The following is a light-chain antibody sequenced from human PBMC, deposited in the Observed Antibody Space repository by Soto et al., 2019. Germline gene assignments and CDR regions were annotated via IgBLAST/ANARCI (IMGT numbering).Light chain of an antibody. Sequence: NFMLTQPHSVSESPGKTVTFSCTRSSGSIGSNYVQWYQQRPGSAPTLMIYEDKQRPSGVPDRFSGSIDSSSNSASLTISGLKTEDEGDYYCQSYDSSNRGVFGGGTKLTVL. J-gene: IGLJ3*02. CDR1: SGSIGSNY. CDR3: QSYDSSNRGV. CDR2: EDK. V-gene: IGLV6-57*04.